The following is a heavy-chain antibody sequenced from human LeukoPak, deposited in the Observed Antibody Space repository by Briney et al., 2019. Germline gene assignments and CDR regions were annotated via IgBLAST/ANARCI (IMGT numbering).Heavy chain of an antibody. CDR3: ARDTPTVTTNWFDP. Sequence: KPSETLSLTCAVYGGSFSGYYWSWIRQPPGKGLEWIGEINHSGSTNYNPSLKSRVTISVDTSKNQFSLKLSSVTAADTAVYYCARDTPTVTTNWFDPWGQGTLVTVSS. J-gene: IGHJ5*02. D-gene: IGHD4-17*01. V-gene: IGHV4-34*01. CDR1: GGSFSGYY. CDR2: INHSGST.